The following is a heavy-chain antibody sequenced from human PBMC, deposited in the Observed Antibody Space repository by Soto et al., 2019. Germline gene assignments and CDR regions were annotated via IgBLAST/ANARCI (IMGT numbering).Heavy chain of an antibody. V-gene: IGHV4-59*08. J-gene: IGHJ3*02. Sequence: SETLSLTCAVSGGSISGSDLWNWVRQPPGKGLEWIAYIYYSGTSYNPSLKSRVSISLDTPKNQFSLKLSSVTAADTAVYYCARTFDFRGQNSGGDVFDIWAQGALVTVSS. CDR3: ARTFDFRGQNSGGDVFDI. CDR1: GGSISGSDL. D-gene: IGHD3-16*01. CDR2: IYYSGT.